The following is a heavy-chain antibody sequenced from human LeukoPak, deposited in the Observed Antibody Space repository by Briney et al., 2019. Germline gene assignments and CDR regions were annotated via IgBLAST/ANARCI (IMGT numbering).Heavy chain of an antibody. D-gene: IGHD6-13*01. J-gene: IGHJ4*02. V-gene: IGHV3-21*01. CDR2: ISSSSSYI. Sequence: GGSLRLSCAASGFTFSSYSMNWVRQAPGKGLEWVSSISSSSSYIYYADSVKGRFTISRDNAKNSLYLQMNSLRAEDTAVYYCARALDTYSSSSLNFDYWGQGTLVTVSS. CDR3: ARALDTYSSSSLNFDY. CDR1: GFTFSSYS.